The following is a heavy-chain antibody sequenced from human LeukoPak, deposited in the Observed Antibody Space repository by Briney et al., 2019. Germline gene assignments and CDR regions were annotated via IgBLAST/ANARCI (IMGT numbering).Heavy chain of an antibody. CDR2: ISSSSSYI. V-gene: IGHV3-21*01. D-gene: IGHD1-26*01. J-gene: IGHJ3*02. CDR1: GFTFSSYS. CDR3: ARAFSGSYSCDAFDI. Sequence: GGSLRLSCAAAGFTFSSYSMNWVRQAPGKGLEWVSSISSSSSYIYYADSVKGRFTISRDNAKDSLYLQMNSLRAEDTAVYYCARAFSGSYSCDAFDIWGQGTMVTVSS.